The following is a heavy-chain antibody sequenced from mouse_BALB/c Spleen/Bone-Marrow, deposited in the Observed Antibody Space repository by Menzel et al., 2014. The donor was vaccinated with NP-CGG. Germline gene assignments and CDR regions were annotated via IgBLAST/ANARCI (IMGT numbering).Heavy chain of an antibody. Sequence: QVQLQQSGAELVRPGTSVKISCKASGYAFXNYWLGWVKQRPGHGLEWIGDIYPGSGNTYYTEKFKGKATLTADTSSSTAYMQLSSLTSEDSAVYFCARRRSLDYWGQGTILTVSS. V-gene: IGHV1-63*02. CDR3: ARRRSLDY. J-gene: IGHJ2*01. CDR2: IYPGSGNT. CDR1: GYAFXNYW.